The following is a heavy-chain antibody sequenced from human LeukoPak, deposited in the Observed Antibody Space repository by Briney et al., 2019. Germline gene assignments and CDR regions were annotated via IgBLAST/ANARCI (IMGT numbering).Heavy chain of an antibody. D-gene: IGHD2-15*01. Sequence: GGSLRLSCAASGFTFSDYYMSWIRQAPGKGLEWVSGISWNSGSIGYADSVKGRFTISRDNAKNSLYLQMNSLRAEDMALYYCAKGYCSGGSCYADYWGQGTLVTVSS. CDR3: AKGYCSGGSCYADY. CDR2: ISWNSGSI. CDR1: GFTFSDYY. V-gene: IGHV3-9*03. J-gene: IGHJ4*02.